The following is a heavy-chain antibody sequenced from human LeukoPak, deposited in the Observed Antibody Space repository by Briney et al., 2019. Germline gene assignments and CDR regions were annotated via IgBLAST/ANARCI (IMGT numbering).Heavy chain of an antibody. CDR1: GGSFSGYY. V-gene: IGHV4-34*01. Sequence: SETLSFTCAVYGGSFSGYYWSWIRQPPGKGLEWIGEINHSGSTNYNPSLKSRVSISVDTSKNQFSLKLSSVTAADTAVYYCARGPLHNWFDPWGQGTLVTVSS. J-gene: IGHJ5*02. CDR3: ARGPLHNWFDP. CDR2: INHSGST.